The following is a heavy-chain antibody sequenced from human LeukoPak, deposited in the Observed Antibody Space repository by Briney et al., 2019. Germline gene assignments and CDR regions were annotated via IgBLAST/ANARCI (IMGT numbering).Heavy chain of an antibody. CDR1: GFTFSSYA. Sequence: PGGSLRLSCAASGFTFSSYAMSWVRQAPGKGLEWVSAISGSGGSTYYADSVKGRFTISRDNSKNTLYLQMNSLRAEDTAVYYCAKEGGDYCGGDCYSGRLNAFDIWGQGTMVTVSS. J-gene: IGHJ3*02. CDR3: AKEGGDYCGGDCYSGRLNAFDI. D-gene: IGHD2-21*02. V-gene: IGHV3-23*01. CDR2: ISGSGGST.